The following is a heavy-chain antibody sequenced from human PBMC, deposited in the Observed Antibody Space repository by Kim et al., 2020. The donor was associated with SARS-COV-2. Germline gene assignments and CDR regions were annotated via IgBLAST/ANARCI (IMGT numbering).Heavy chain of an antibody. J-gene: IGHJ5*02. Sequence: GGSLRLSCAASGFTFSSYWMHWVRQAPVKGPVWVSRINSDGTSTSYADFVKGRFTISRDNAKNTLYLQMNSLRAEDTAVYYCARASARISVILEKGGFDPWGQGTLVTVSS. CDR2: INSDGTST. CDR3: ARASARISVILEKGGFDP. D-gene: IGHD3-22*01. CDR1: GFTFSSYW. V-gene: IGHV3-74*01.